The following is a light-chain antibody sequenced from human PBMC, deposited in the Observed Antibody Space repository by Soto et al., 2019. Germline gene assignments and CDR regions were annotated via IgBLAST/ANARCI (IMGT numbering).Light chain of an antibody. V-gene: IGKV4-1*01. CDR2: WAS. CDR1: QSVLDRSSNRNF. Sequence: DIVMTQSPDSLAVSLGERATINCKSTQSVLDRSSNRNFFGWYQQKPGQPPKVLIYWASTREPGVPERFSGSGSGTDFTLTISSLQAEDVAVYYCQQYYSTPWTFGQGTRVEVK. CDR3: QQYYSTPWT. J-gene: IGKJ1*01.